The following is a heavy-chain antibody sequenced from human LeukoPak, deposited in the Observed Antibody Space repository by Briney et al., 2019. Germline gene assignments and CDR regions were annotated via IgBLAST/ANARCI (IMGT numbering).Heavy chain of an antibody. V-gene: IGHV3-48*04. CDR2: ISRSGTAM. Sequence: GGSLRLSCAASGFTFSDYSLNWVRQAPGRGLEWVSYISRSGTAMYYADSVKGRFTMSRDNAQNSLYLQMNSLRAEDTAVYYYARDSVYAFDIWGQGTVVTVSS. D-gene: IGHD2-8*01. J-gene: IGHJ3*02. CDR1: GFTFSDYS. CDR3: ARDSVYAFDI.